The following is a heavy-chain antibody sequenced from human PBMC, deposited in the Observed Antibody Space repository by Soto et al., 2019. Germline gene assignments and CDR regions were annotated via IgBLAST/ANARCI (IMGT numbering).Heavy chain of an antibody. D-gene: IGHD2-2*02. Sequence: GGSLRLSCAASGFTFSSYSMNWVRQAPGKGLEWVSSISSSSSYIYYADSVKGRFTISRDNAKNSLYLQMNSLRAEDTAVYYCAREIVVVPAAIGTGPYYYGMDVWGQGTTVTVSS. J-gene: IGHJ6*02. CDR1: GFTFSSYS. CDR2: ISSSSSYI. CDR3: AREIVVVPAAIGTGPYYYGMDV. V-gene: IGHV3-21*01.